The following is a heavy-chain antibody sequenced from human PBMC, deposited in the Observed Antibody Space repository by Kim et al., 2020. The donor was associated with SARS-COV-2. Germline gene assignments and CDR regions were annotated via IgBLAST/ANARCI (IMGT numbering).Heavy chain of an antibody. CDR3: AREGLRFLEWQDGNWFDP. CDR2: INPSGGST. V-gene: IGHV1-46*01. J-gene: IGHJ5*02. D-gene: IGHD3-3*01. CDR1: GYTFTSYY. Sequence: ASVKVSCKASGYTFTSYYMHWVRQAPGQGLEWMGIINPSGGSTSYAQKFQGRVTMTRDTSTSTVYMELSSLRSEDTAVYYCAREGLRFLEWQDGNWFDPWGQGTLVTVSS.